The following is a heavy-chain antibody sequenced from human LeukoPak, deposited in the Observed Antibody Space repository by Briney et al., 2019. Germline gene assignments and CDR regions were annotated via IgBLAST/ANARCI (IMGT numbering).Heavy chain of an antibody. D-gene: IGHD2-15*01. Sequence: SETLSLTCTVSGGSISSSSYYWGWIRQPPGKGLEWIGSIYYSGSTYYNPSLKSRVTISVDTSKNQFSLKLSSVTAADTAVYYCARREDCSGGSCYGEGAFNIWGQGTMVTVSS. CDR3: ARREDCSGGSCYGEGAFNI. J-gene: IGHJ3*02. CDR2: IYYSGST. CDR1: GGSISSSSYY. V-gene: IGHV4-39*01.